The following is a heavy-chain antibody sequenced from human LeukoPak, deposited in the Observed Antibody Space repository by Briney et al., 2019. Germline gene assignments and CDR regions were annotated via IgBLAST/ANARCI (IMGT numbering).Heavy chain of an antibody. CDR2: ISSGGSSI. Sequence: PGGSLRLSCAASGFTFSNYNMNWVRQAPGKGLEWVSDISSGGSSINYADSVKGRFTISRDNAKNSLYLQMNNLRAEDTAVYFCARGSARISIFGVPYWGQGALVTVSS. CDR1: GFTFSNYN. V-gene: IGHV3-48*01. J-gene: IGHJ4*02. CDR3: ARGSARISIFGVPY. D-gene: IGHD3-3*01.